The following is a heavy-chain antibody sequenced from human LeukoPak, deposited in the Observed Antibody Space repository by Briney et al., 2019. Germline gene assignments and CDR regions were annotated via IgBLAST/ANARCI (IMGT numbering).Heavy chain of an antibody. J-gene: IGHJ3*02. V-gene: IGHV3-11*01. D-gene: IGHD3-10*01. CDR3: ARDPVWFGPQEYAFDI. CDR2: ISSSGSTI. Sequence: GGSLRLSCAASGFTFSDYYMSWIRQAPGKGLEWVSYISSSGSTIYYADSVKGRFTISRDNAKNSLYLQMNSLRAEDTAVYYCARDPVWFGPQEYAFDIWGQGTMVTVSS. CDR1: GFTFSDYY.